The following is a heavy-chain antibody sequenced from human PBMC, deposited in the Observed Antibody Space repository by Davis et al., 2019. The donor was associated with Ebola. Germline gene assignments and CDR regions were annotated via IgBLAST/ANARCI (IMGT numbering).Heavy chain of an antibody. J-gene: IGHJ5*02. CDR3: AKDRVFDP. CDR2: ISYDGSNK. Sequence: GESLKISCAASGFTFSSYGMHWVRQAPGKGLEWVAVISYDGSNKYYADSVKGRFTISRDNSKNTLYLQMNSLRAEDTAVYYCAKDRVFDPWGQGTLVTVSS. V-gene: IGHV3-30*18. CDR1: GFTFSSYG.